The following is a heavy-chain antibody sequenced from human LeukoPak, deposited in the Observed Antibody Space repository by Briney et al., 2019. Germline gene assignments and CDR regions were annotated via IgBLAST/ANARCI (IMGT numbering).Heavy chain of an antibody. J-gene: IGHJ4*02. D-gene: IGHD3-10*01. CDR2: INHSGST. V-gene: IGHV4-39*07. Sequence: PSETLSLTCTVSGGSISSSSYYWGWIRQPPGKGLEWIGEINHSGSTNYNPSLKSRVTMSVDTSKNQFSLKLSSVTAADTAVYYCARDPDASGAGYWGQGTLVTVSS. CDR3: ARDPDASGAGY. CDR1: GGSISSSSYY.